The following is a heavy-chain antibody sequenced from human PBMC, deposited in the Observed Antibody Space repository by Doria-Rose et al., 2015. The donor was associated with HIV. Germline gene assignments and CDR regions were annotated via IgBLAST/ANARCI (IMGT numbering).Heavy chain of an antibody. D-gene: IGHD1-1*01. V-gene: IGHV4-34*01. Sequence: QVQLQESGAGLVKPSETLSLTCAVFGGSFSGYYWSWIRQPPGQGLAWIGAINHSGSTNYKTYLTSRVTISLDTSKNLFSLKLSSVTAADTAVYYCARGLLRGGWNDVDYYYGMDVWGQGTTVTVSS. CDR1: GGSFSGYY. CDR3: ARGLLRGGWNDVDYYYGMDV. CDR2: INHSGST. J-gene: IGHJ6*02.